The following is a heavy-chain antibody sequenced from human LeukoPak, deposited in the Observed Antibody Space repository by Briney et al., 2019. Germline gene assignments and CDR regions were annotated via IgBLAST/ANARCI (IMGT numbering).Heavy chain of an antibody. V-gene: IGHV3-23*01. CDR1: GFTFSSYA. Sequence: GGSLRLSCAASGFTFSSYAMNWVRQAPGKGLEWVSGISGSGGSTYYADSVKGRFTISRDNAKNSLYLQMNSLRAEDTAVYYCARARRIAAAHVQHWGQGTLVTVSS. J-gene: IGHJ1*01. CDR3: ARARRIAAAHVQH. CDR2: ISGSGGST. D-gene: IGHD6-13*01.